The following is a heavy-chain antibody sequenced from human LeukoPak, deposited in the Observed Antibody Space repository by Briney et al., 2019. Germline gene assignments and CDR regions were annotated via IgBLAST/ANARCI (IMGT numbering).Heavy chain of an antibody. Sequence: PGGSLRLSCAASGFTFNTYAMSWVRQAPGKGLEWVAYITYGSDTIFYADSVKGRFTVSRDNAKNSLYLQMDSLRAEDTAVYYCARDRIAAAGTRGYWGQGTLVTVSS. V-gene: IGHV3-48*04. CDR3: ARDRIAAAGTRGY. J-gene: IGHJ4*02. CDR1: GFTFNTYA. CDR2: ITYGSDTI. D-gene: IGHD6-13*01.